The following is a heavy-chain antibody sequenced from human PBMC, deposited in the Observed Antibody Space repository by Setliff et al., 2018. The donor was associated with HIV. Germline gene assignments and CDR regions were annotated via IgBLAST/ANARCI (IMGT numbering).Heavy chain of an antibody. Sequence: GASVKVSCKASGYTFTNYDINWVRQSPGQGLEWLGWMNPNSGRAGSAQMFQGRLTMTRDTSTSTAYMELSSLRAEDTAVYYCATFLRSGELSLFPDGFNLWGQGTLVTVSS. J-gene: IGHJ3*01. D-gene: IGHD3-16*02. V-gene: IGHV1-8*02. CDR1: GYTFTNYD. CDR2: MNPNSGRA. CDR3: ATFLRSGELSLFPDGFNL.